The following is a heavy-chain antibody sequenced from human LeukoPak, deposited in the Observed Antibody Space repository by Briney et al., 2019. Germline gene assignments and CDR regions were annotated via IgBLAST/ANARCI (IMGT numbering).Heavy chain of an antibody. CDR2: INPNSGGT. V-gene: IGHV1-2*02. J-gene: IGHJ4*02. Sequence: GASVKVSCKASGYTFTGYYMHWVRQAPGQGLEWMGWINPNSGGTNYAQKFQGRVTMTRDTSISTAYMELSRLRSDDTAVYYCARSKITMIVVVIFDCWGQGTLVTVSS. D-gene: IGHD3-22*01. CDR1: GYTFTGYY. CDR3: ARSKITMIVVVIFDC.